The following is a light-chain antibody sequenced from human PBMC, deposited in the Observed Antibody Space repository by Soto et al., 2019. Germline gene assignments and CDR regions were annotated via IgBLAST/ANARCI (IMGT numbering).Light chain of an antibody. J-gene: IGLJ1*01. CDR2: DVS. Sequence: QSVLTQPASVSGSPGQSITISCTGTSSDVGAYKYVSWYQQHPGKAPKLMIYDVSKRPSGVPDRLSGSKSGNTASLTISGLQAEDEADYYCCSYAGSYTYVFGTGTKVTVL. CDR3: CSYAGSYTYV. CDR1: SSDVGAYKY. V-gene: IGLV2-11*01.